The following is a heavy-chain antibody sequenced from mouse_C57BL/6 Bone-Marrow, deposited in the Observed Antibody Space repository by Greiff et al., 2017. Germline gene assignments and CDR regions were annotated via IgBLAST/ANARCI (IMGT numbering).Heavy chain of an antibody. J-gene: IGHJ1*03. V-gene: IGHV5-9*01. CDR2: ISGGGGNT. Sequence: EVKVVESGGGLVKPGGSLKLSCAASGFTFSSYTMSWVRQTPEKRLQWVAAISGGGGNTYYPDSVKGRFTFSRDNDKNILYLQMSSLRSEDTDLYYSSRQITSVLATKYFDVWGTGTTVTVSS. CDR1: GFTFSSYT. D-gene: IGHD1-1*01. CDR3: SRQITSVLATKYFDV.